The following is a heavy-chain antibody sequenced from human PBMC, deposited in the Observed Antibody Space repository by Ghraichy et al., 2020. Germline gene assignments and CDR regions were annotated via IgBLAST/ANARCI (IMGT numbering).Heavy chain of an antibody. CDR1: GGSISSYY. CDR2: IYTSGST. V-gene: IGHV4-4*07. D-gene: IGHD5-18*01. CDR3: ARGDGVQLWDSFDY. Sequence: SETLSLTCTVSGGSISSYYWSWIRQPAGKGLEWIGRIYTSGSTNYNPSLKSRVTMSVDTSKNQFSLKLSSVTAADTAVYYCARGDGVQLWDSFDYWGQGTLVTVSS. J-gene: IGHJ4*02.